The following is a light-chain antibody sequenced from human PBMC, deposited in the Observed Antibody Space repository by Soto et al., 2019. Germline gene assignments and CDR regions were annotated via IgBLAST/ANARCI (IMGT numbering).Light chain of an antibody. CDR2: GAS. CDR3: QQYESSVT. Sequence: EIVLTQSPGSLSLSPGERATLSCRASQSVDRRFFAWYQQRPGQAPRLLIYGASRRATGIPDRFTGSGSGTDVTLTISGLEPEDFALYYCQQYESSVTVGLGTKVEIK. J-gene: IGKJ1*01. V-gene: IGKV3-20*01. CDR1: QSVDRRF.